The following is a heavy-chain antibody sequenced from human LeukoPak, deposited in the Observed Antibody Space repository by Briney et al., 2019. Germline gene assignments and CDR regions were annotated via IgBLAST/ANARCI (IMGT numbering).Heavy chain of an antibody. D-gene: IGHD2-2*01. V-gene: IGHV3-7*01. Sequence: GGPLRLSCAVSGFTFSDYWVTWVRQTPGKGLEFVANINQDGSVKNYVGSVKGRFTISRDNAKNSLYLQMSSLRVDDTAIYYCARDPGFSSFDYWGQGALVTVSS. J-gene: IGHJ4*02. CDR1: GFTFSDYW. CDR3: ARDPGFSSFDY. CDR2: INQDGSVK.